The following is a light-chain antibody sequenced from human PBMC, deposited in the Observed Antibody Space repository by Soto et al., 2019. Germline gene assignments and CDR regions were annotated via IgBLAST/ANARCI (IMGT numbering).Light chain of an antibody. Sequence: DIQMTQSPPSLSASVGDRITLTCRASQNIYNFLNWYQQRPGRVPNLLIYATSHLYTGVPSRFSGNGSGTDFSLTISSLQPEDFTTYYCQQSHSSPPTFGHGTKVEMK. CDR2: ATS. CDR3: QQSHSSPPT. J-gene: IGKJ1*01. CDR1: QNIYNF. V-gene: IGKV1-39*01.